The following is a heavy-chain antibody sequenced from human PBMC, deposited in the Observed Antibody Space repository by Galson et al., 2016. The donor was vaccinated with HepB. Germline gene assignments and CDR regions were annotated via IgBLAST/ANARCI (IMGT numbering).Heavy chain of an antibody. Sequence: SLRLSCAASGFSFSTSNMIWVRQAPGKGLEWVSYISSSSGHIYYADSVKGRFTISRDNAKNALYLQMTSLRADDTAVYYCATEGFTNGWAEHWGQGTLVTVSS. J-gene: IGHJ1*01. CDR1: GFSFSTSN. CDR2: ISSSSGHI. V-gene: IGHV3-48*01. D-gene: IGHD6-19*01. CDR3: ATEGFTNGWAEH.